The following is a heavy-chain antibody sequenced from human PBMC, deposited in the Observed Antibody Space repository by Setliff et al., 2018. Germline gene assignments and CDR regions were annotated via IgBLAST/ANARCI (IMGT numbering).Heavy chain of an antibody. V-gene: IGHV3-21*01. D-gene: IGHD3-10*02. CDR3: GRGSNMSPNYIDV. CDR1: GFPFRIYS. J-gene: IGHJ6*03. Sequence: LRLSCAASGFPFRIYSMHWVRQAPGKGLEWVSSISDSSFHIYYRDSVKGRFTISRDNAKNSLYLQMNSLRADDTAVYYCGRGSNMSPNYIDVWGKGTTVTVSS. CDR2: ISDSSFHI.